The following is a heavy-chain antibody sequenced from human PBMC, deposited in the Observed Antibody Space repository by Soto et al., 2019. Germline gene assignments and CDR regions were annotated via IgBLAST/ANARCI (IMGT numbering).Heavy chain of an antibody. CDR1: GYTFTSYD. J-gene: IGHJ5*02. Sequence: QVQLVQSGAEVKKPGASVKVSCKASGYTFTSYDINWVRQATGQGLEWMGWMSPNSGNTGYAQKFQGRVTMTRNTSISTAYMELSSLRSEDTAVYYCARGSKGSSWYAYWFDPWGQGTLVTVSS. D-gene: IGHD6-13*01. V-gene: IGHV1-8*01. CDR3: ARGSKGSSWYAYWFDP. CDR2: MSPNSGNT.